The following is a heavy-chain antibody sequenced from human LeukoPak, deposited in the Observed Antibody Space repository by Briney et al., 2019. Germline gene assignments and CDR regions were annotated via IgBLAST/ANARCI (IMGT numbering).Heavy chain of an antibody. CDR2: IYYSGGT. Sequence: SETLSLTCTVSGGSISSSSYYWGWIRQPPGKGLEWIGYIYYSGGTYYNPSLKSRVTISVDTSKNQFSLKLSSVTAADTAVYYCAREGQYSGYDFFDYWGQGTLVTVSS. CDR3: AREGQYSGYDFFDY. J-gene: IGHJ4*02. CDR1: GGSISSSSYY. D-gene: IGHD5-12*01. V-gene: IGHV4-39*07.